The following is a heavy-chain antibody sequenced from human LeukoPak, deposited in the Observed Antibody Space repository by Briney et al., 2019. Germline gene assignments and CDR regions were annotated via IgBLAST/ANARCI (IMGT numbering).Heavy chain of an antibody. CDR2: IYSGGST. D-gene: IGHD1-26*01. Sequence: GGSLRLSCAASEFSVGSNYMTWVRQAPGKGLEWVSLIYSGGSTYYADSVKGRFTISRDNSKNTLYLQMNSLRAEDTAVYYCASAVFEWELFDYWGQGTLVTVSS. J-gene: IGHJ4*02. CDR1: EFSVGSNY. V-gene: IGHV3-66*01. CDR3: ASAVFEWELFDY.